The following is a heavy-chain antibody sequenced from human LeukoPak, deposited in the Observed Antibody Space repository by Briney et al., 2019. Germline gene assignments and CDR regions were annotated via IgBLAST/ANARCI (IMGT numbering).Heavy chain of an antibody. CDR3: TRVLVADPNPDY. CDR1: GFTVSSSY. J-gene: IGHJ4*02. V-gene: IGHV3-53*01. CDR2: IYSGGST. Sequence: PGGSLRLSCAASGFTVSSSYMSWVRQAPGKGLEWVSVIYSGGSTYYADSVKGRFTISRDNSKNTLYLQMNSLRTEDTAVYYCTRVLVADPNPDYWGQGILVTVSS. D-gene: IGHD5-12*01.